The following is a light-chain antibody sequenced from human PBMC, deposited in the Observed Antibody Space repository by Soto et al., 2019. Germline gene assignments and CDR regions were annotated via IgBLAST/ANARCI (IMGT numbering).Light chain of an antibody. V-gene: IGKV1-17*03. CDR1: QDISHY. Sequence: DITVTPSPSAMSASVGDRGTITCRASQDISHYLAWFQQKPGKVPKRLIFAVSNLESGVPSRFRGSGSGTEFTLTITSLQPEDFATYYCLQHNSYPRTFGQGTKVDIK. CDR3: LQHNSYPRT. CDR2: AVS. J-gene: IGKJ1*01.